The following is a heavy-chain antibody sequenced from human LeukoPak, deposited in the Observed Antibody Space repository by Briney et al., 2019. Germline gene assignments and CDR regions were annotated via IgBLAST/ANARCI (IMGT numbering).Heavy chain of an antibody. CDR1: GGSISSSSYY. J-gene: IGHJ5*02. Sequence: PSETLSLTCTVSGGSISSSSYYWGWIRQPPGKGLGWIGSIYYSGSTYYNPSLKSRVTISVDTSKNQFSLKLTSVTAADTAVYYCTREVRSAWASFDPWGQGTLVIVSS. CDR2: IYYSGST. D-gene: IGHD1-26*01. CDR3: TREVRSAWASFDP. V-gene: IGHV4-39*07.